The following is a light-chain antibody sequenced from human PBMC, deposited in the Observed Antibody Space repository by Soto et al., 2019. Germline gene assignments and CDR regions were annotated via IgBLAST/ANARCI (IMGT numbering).Light chain of an antibody. V-gene: IGLV2-14*01. CDR3: SSYTSSSTV. J-gene: IGLJ3*02. CDR2: DVS. CDR1: SSDVGGYNY. Sequence: QSALTQPASVSGSPGQSITISCTGTSSDVGGYNYVSWYQQHPGKAPKLMIYDVSNRPSGVSNSFSGSKSGNTASLTISGLQAEDEADYYCSSYTSSSTVFGGGTKVTVL.